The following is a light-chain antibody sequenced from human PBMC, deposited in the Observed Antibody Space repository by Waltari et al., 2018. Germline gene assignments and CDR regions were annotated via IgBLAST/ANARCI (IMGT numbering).Light chain of an antibody. CDR2: WAS. CDR3: QQYYDNWT. V-gene: IGKV4-1*01. Sequence: DIVVTQSPDSLPVSLGERVTMNCKSSQSVFKTSNNRNYLGWFQQKPGQPPKLLIYWASTRESGVPDRFSGSGSGTDFTLTISSLQAEDVAVYYCQQYYDNWTFGQGTKVEIK. CDR1: QSVFKTSNNRNY. J-gene: IGKJ1*01.